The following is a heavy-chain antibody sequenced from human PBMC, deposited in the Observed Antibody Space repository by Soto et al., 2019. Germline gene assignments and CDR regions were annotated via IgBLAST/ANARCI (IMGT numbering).Heavy chain of an antibody. CDR1: GGSFNDFS. Sequence: QVHLQQWGAGLLKPSETLSLTCAVYGGSFNDFSWSWIRQPPGKGLEYIGEINYSGRTNYKSSLRSLAAISAGRSKNPFSLRLNSVTAADTAVYYCARLVENTDEMAVVRAWGYYYFGLDVWGQGTTVTVSS. V-gene: IGHV4-34*01. D-gene: IGHD3-10*01. J-gene: IGHJ6*02. CDR2: INYSGRT. CDR3: ARLVENTDEMAVVRAWGYYYFGLDV.